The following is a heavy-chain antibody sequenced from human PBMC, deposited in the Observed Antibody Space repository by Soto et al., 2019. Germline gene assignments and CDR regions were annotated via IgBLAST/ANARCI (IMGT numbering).Heavy chain of an antibody. CDR1: GGSISSYY. CDR2: IYYSGST. D-gene: IGHD4-4*01. J-gene: IGHJ6*03. V-gene: IGHV4-59*08. Sequence: PSETLSLTCTVSGGSISSYYWSWIRQPPGKGLEWIGYIYYSGSTNYNPSLKSRVTISVDTSKNQLSLKLSSVTAADTAVYYCASQTVTTGAYYYYMDVWGKGTTVTVSS. CDR3: ASQTVTTGAYYYYMDV.